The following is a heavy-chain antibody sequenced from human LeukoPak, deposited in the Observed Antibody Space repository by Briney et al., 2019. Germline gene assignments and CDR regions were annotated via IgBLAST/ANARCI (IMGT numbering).Heavy chain of an antibody. D-gene: IGHD3-3*01. J-gene: IGHJ4*02. CDR1: GFTFCSYR. CDR2: MKQDGSDK. Sequence: SGVSLRLSCAASGFTFCSYRMMWVPRAPGKGLVWVANMKQDGSDKFYGDSVGGRFTISRDNAKNSLYLHMISLRAEDTAVYYCARVLARRVVIIGYFDYWGQGTLVTVSS. CDR3: ARVLARRVVIIGYFDY. V-gene: IGHV3-7*01.